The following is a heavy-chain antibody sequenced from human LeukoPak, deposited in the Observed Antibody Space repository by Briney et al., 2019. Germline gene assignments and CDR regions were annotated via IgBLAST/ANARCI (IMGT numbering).Heavy chain of an antibody. Sequence: ASVKVSCKASGYTFTSYGISWVRQAPGQGLEWRGWISAYNGNTNYAQKLQGRVTMTTDTFTSTAYMELRSLRSDDTAVYYCARVARTGYYDWVRWFDPWGQGTLVTVSS. CDR3: ARVARTGYYDWVRWFDP. D-gene: IGHD3-9*01. J-gene: IGHJ5*02. V-gene: IGHV1-18*01. CDR1: GYTFTSYG. CDR2: ISAYNGNT.